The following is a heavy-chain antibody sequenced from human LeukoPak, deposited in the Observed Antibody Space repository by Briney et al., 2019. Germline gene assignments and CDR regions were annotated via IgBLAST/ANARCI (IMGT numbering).Heavy chain of an antibody. J-gene: IGHJ3*02. CDR2: ISSSGSTI. CDR3: AREQWLVLLAFDI. V-gene: IGHV3-48*03. Sequence: PGGSLRLSCAASGFTFSSYEMNWVRQAPGKGLEWVSYISSSGSTIYYADSVKGRFTISRDNAKNSLHLQMNSLRAEDTAVYYCAREQWLVLLAFDIWGQGTMVTVSS. CDR1: GFTFSSYE. D-gene: IGHD6-19*01.